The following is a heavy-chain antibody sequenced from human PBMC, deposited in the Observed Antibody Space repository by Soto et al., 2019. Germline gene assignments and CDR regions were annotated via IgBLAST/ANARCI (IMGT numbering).Heavy chain of an antibody. V-gene: IGHV3-30*18. J-gene: IGHJ4*01. CDR2: TSYDGANI. Sequence: QVQLVESGGGVVQPGRSLRLSCAASGLTFSNYAMHWVRQAPGKGLEWVAVTSYDGANIYYADSVKGRFTISRDNSKNSMYLQMDSLRDEDTAVYFCAKDSTFGDRGNYFDYWGHGTLVAVSS. CDR3: AKDSTFGDRGNYFDY. D-gene: IGHD3-10*01. CDR1: GLTFSNYA.